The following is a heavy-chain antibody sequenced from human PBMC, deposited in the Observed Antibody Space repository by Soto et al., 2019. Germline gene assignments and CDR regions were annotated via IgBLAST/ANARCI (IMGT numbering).Heavy chain of an antibody. Sequence: SETLSLTCTVSGGSISSYYWSWIRQPAGKGLEWIGRIYTSGSTNYNPSLKSRVTMSVDTSKNQFSLKLSSVTAADTAVYYCARDWTYDFWSGFEDNYDRYFDLWGRGTLVTVSS. CDR2: IYTSGST. CDR3: ARDWTYDFWSGFEDNYDRYFDL. CDR1: GGSISSYY. J-gene: IGHJ2*01. V-gene: IGHV4-4*07. D-gene: IGHD3-3*01.